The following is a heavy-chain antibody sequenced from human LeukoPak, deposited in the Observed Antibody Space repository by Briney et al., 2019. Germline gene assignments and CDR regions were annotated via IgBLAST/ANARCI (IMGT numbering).Heavy chain of an antibody. CDR3: AKDLRAVAGTPH. J-gene: IGHJ4*02. D-gene: IGHD6-19*01. V-gene: IGHV3-23*01. Sequence: PGGSLRLSCAASGFTLSSYAMSWVRQAPGKGLDWVSAISGSGGSTYYADSVKGRFTISRDNSKNTLYLQMNSLRAEDTAVYYCAKDLRAVAGTPHWGQGTLVTVSS. CDR2: ISGSGGST. CDR1: GFTLSSYA.